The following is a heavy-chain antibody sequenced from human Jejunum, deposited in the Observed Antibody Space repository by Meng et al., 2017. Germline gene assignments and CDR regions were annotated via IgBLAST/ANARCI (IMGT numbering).Heavy chain of an antibody. J-gene: IGHJ4*02. Sequence: QVQLLPSGPGLKEAWASVNVSCKASGYTFPSYAINWLRQATGQGPEWMGWINTNNGNPSYAQGFTGRFVFSLDTSVSTVYVQISSLKVEDTAMYYCARDNYDTASRFDYWGQGTLVTVSS. CDR3: ARDNYDTASRFDY. CDR1: GYTFPSYA. V-gene: IGHV7-4-1*02. D-gene: IGHD3-22*01. CDR2: INTNNGNP.